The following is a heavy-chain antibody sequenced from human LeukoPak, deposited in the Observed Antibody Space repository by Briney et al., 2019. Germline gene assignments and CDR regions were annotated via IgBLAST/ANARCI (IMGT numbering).Heavy chain of an antibody. J-gene: IGHJ1*01. CDR1: GFTFSSYG. D-gene: IGHD3-22*01. CDR2: ISYDGSNK. V-gene: IGHV3-30*18. Sequence: GGSLRLSCAASGFTFSSYGMHWVRQAPGKGLEWVAVISYDGSNKYYADSVKGRFTISRDNSKNTLYLQMNSLRAEDTAVYYCAKIPGAPNYYDSSGYYYSRYFQHWGQGTLVTVSS. CDR3: AKIPGAPNYYDSSGYYYSRYFQH.